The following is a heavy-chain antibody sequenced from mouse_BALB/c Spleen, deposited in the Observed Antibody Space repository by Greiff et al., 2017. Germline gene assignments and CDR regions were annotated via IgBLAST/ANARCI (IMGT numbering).Heavy chain of an antibody. V-gene: IGHV1-31*01. CDR3: ARHYGRYFDY. CDR1: GYSFTGYY. J-gene: IGHJ2*01. Sequence: VQLQQSGPELVKPGASVKISCKASGYSFTGYYMHWVKQSHVKSLEWIGRINPYNGATSYNQNFKDKASLTVDKSSSTAYMELHSLTSEDSAVYYCARHYGRYFDYWGQGTTLTVSS. D-gene: IGHD1-1*01. CDR2: INPYNGAT.